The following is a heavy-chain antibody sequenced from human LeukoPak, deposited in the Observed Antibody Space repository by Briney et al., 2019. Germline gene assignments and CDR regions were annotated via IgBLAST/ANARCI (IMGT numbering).Heavy chain of an antibody. CDR3: ARAPEYCSGGSCYSGAFDI. J-gene: IGHJ3*02. V-gene: IGHV1-46*01. CDR2: INSSGGST. CDR1: GYTFTSYY. D-gene: IGHD2-15*01. Sequence: GASVKVSCKASGYTFTSYYMHWVRQAPGQGLEWMGIINSSGGSTTYAQKFQARVTMTRDTSTSTVYMELSSLRSEDTAVYYCARAPEYCSGGSCYSGAFDIWGQGTIITVSS.